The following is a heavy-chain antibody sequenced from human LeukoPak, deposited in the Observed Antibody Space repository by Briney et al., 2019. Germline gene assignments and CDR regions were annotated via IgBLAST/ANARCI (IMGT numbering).Heavy chain of an antibody. CDR3: ARGSGGVVSLLY. CDR2: IYYSGST. Sequence: SETLSLTCTVSGGSISSSSYYWGWIRQPPGKGLEWIGSIYYSGSTYYNPSLKSRVTISVDTSKNQFSLKLSSVTAADTAVYYCARGSGGVVSLLYWGQGTLVTVSS. V-gene: IGHV4-39*07. D-gene: IGHD3-16*01. CDR1: GGSISSSSYY. J-gene: IGHJ4*02.